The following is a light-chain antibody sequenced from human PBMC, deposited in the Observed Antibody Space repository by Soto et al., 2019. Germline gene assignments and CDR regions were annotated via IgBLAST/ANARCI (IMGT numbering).Light chain of an antibody. J-gene: IGKJ2*01. CDR1: QSVTTN. CDR2: GAS. V-gene: IGKV3-15*01. CDR3: QQSYSVPHT. Sequence: EVVMTQSPATLSVSPGERVTFSCRASQSVTTNLAWYQHKPGQSPRLLISGASTGASGIPPRFSGSGSGTEFTLTIDRLQSADFATFYCQQSYSVPHTFGQGTKLEI.